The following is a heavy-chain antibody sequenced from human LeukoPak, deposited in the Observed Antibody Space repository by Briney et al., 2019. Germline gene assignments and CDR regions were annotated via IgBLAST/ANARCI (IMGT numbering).Heavy chain of an antibody. D-gene: IGHD6-13*01. Sequence: ASVKVSCKASGYTFTSYDINWVRQATGQGLEWMGWMNPNSGNTGYAQKFQGRVTITRDTSASTAYMELSSLRSEDMAVYYCARQAAAGYFDYWGQGTLVTVSS. CDR2: MNPNSGNT. CDR1: GYTFTSYD. J-gene: IGHJ4*02. CDR3: ARQAAAGYFDY. V-gene: IGHV1-8*01.